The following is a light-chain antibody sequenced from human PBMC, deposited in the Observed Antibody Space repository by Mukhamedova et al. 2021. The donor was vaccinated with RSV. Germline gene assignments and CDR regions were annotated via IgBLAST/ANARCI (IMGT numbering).Light chain of an antibody. CDR2: AAS. CDR3: QQSYTTPFT. Sequence: WYQRRVHGKVPNLLIYAASSLQSGVPSRFSGSGSGTDFSLTISSLQPEDFATYYCQQSYTTPFTFGQGTKLEI. J-gene: IGKJ2*01. V-gene: IGKV1-39*01.